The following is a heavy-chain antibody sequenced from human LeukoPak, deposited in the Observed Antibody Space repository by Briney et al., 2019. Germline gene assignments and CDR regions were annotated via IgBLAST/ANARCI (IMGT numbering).Heavy chain of an antibody. J-gene: IGHJ4*02. D-gene: IGHD3-22*01. V-gene: IGHV5-51*01. CDR3: ARAQGYYYDSSGYYFDS. Sequence: GESLKISCKGSGYSFSDYWIGWVRQMPGKGLEWMGIFYPGDSDTKYSPSFQGQVTISADKSISTAYLQWSSLKASDTAMYYCARAQGYYYDSSGYYFDSWGQGTLVTVSS. CDR2: FYPGDSDT. CDR1: GYSFSDYW.